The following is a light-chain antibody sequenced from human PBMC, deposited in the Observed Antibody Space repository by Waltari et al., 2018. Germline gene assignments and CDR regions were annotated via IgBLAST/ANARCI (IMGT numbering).Light chain of an antibody. CDR3: QQSYSTPRLT. J-gene: IGKJ4*01. CDR1: QSISSY. Sequence: QSPASWVVSVGVGGTFGCRASQSISSYLNWYQQKPGKAPKLLIYAASSLQSGVPSRFSGSGSGTDFTLTISSLQPEDFATYYCQQSYSTPRLTFGGGTKVEIK. CDR2: AAS. V-gene: IGKV1-39*01.